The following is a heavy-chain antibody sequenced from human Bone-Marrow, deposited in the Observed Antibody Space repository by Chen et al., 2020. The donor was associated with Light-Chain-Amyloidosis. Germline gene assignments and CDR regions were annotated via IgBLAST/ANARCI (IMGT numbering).Heavy chain of an antibody. CDR2: IYPDDSDA. Sequence: EVQLEQSGPEVKKPGESLKNSCKGSGYTFPSYWIGWVRQMPGKGLEWMGVIYPDDSDARYSPSFEGQVTISADKSITTAYLQWRSLKASDTAMYYCARRRDGYNFDYWGQGTLVTVSS. D-gene: IGHD5-12*01. CDR3: ARRRDGYNFDY. CDR1: GYTFPSYW. J-gene: IGHJ4*02. V-gene: IGHV5-51*01.